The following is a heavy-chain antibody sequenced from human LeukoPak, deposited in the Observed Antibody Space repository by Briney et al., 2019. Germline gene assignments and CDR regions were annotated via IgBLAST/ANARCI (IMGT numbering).Heavy chain of an antibody. CDR2: ISSSSSTI. Sequence: GGSLRLSCAASGFTFSSYSMNWVRQAPGKGLEWVSYISSSSSTIYYADSVKGRFTISRDNAKNSLYLQMSSLRAEDTAVYYCARDMIAAAGTGYYYGMDVWGQGTTVTVSS. D-gene: IGHD6-13*01. CDR1: GFTFSSYS. J-gene: IGHJ6*02. V-gene: IGHV3-48*01. CDR3: ARDMIAAAGTGYYYGMDV.